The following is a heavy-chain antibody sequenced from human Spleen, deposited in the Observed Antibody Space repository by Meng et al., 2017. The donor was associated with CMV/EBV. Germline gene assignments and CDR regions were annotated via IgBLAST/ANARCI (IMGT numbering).Heavy chain of an antibody. D-gene: IGHD6-13*01. V-gene: IGHV3-48*04. CDR3: VLLRGFVTEAAAPDY. CDR2: ISSSGSPM. Sequence: GESLKISCAASGFTFSSYSMNWVRQAPGKGLEWVSYISSSGSPMYYADSVKGRFTISRDNAKNSLYLQMNSLRAEDTAMYYCVLLRGFVTEAAAPDYWGQGTLVTVSS. CDR1: GFTFSSYS. J-gene: IGHJ4*02.